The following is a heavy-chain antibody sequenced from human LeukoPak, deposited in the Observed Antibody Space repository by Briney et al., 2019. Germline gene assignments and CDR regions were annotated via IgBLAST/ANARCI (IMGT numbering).Heavy chain of an antibody. J-gene: IGHJ4*02. CDR3: ARGGHRVHDYGGNSGDY. Sequence: ASVKVSCKASGYTFSTSGITWVRQAPGQGLEWMGWISGYNGYTHYAQKLQGRVTMTTDTSTSTAYMELRSLRSDDTAVYFCARGGHRVHDYGGNSGDYWGQGTLVTVSS. D-gene: IGHD4-23*01. CDR1: GYTFSTSG. CDR2: ISGYNGYT. V-gene: IGHV1-18*01.